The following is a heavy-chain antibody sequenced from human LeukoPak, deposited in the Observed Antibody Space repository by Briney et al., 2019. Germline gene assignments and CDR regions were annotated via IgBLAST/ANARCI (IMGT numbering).Heavy chain of an antibody. D-gene: IGHD3-16*01. CDR1: GFTFSSFW. V-gene: IGHV3-74*01. CDR3: ARVRMGDDFNPFDY. J-gene: IGHJ4*02. Sequence: GESLTLSCAASGFTFSSFWIYWVRHAPGKGLVWVSRIKSDGSETIYADSVKGRFTISRDNAKNTLYLQMNSLRAEDTAVYYCARVRMGDDFNPFDYWGQGTLVTVSS. CDR2: IKSDGSET.